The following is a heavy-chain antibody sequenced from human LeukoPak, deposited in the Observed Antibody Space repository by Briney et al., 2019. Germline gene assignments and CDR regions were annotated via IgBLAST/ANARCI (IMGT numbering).Heavy chain of an antibody. J-gene: IGHJ5*02. CDR1: GGSISSGSYY. CDR3: ARVCVYSSGWHLYNWFDP. Sequence: SETLSLTCTVSGGSISSGSYYWSWIRQPAGKGLEWIGRIYTSGSTNYNPSLKSRVTISVDTSKNQFSLKLSSVTAADTAVYYCARVCVYSSGWHLYNWFDPWGQGTLVTVSS. V-gene: IGHV4-61*02. D-gene: IGHD6-19*01. CDR2: IYTSGST.